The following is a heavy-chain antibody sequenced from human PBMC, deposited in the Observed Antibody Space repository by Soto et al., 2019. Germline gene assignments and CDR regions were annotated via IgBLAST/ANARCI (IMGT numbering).Heavy chain of an antibody. V-gene: IGHV1-69*13. Sequence: ASVKVSCKASGGTFSSYAISWVRQAPGQGLEWMGGIIPIFGTANYAQKFQGRVTITADESTSTAYMELSGLRSEDTAVYYCARDLYYYGSGSYYANFDYWGQGTLVTVSS. CDR1: GGTFSSYA. CDR3: ARDLYYYGSGSYYANFDY. CDR2: IIPIFGTA. J-gene: IGHJ4*02. D-gene: IGHD3-10*01.